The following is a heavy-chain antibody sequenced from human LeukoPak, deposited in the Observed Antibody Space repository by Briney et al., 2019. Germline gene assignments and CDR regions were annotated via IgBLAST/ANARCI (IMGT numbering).Heavy chain of an antibody. Sequence: PSETLSLTCAVYGGSFSGYYWSWIRQPPGKGLEWIGETNHSGSTNYNPSLKSRVTISVDTSKNQFSLKLSSVTAADTAVYYCARGVIYYDFWSGYTINFFDYWGQGTLVTVSS. CDR1: GGSFSGYY. CDR3: ARGVIYYDFWSGYTINFFDY. CDR2: TNHSGST. V-gene: IGHV4-34*01. J-gene: IGHJ4*02. D-gene: IGHD3-3*01.